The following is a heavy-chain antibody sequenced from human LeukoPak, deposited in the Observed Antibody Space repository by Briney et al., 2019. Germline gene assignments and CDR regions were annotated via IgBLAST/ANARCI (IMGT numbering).Heavy chain of an antibody. J-gene: IGHJ4*02. CDR2: IILSGST. CDR3: ARVGYYDFWSGHANVIDY. D-gene: IGHD3-3*01. Sequence: SESLSLTCADHGGSFSGSYWSWIRQTPRKGLEWIGQIILSGSTNYNPSLKSRVTISVDTSKNQFSLKLSSVTAADTAVYYCARVGYYDFWSGHANVIDYWGQGTLVTVSS. CDR1: GGSFSGSY. V-gene: IGHV4-34*12.